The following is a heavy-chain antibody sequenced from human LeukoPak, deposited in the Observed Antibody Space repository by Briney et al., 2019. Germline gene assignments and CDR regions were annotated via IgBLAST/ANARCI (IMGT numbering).Heavy chain of an antibody. D-gene: IGHD3-10*01. V-gene: IGHV1-18*01. J-gene: IGHJ5*02. CDR2: ISAYNGYT. CDR1: GYTFTNFG. Sequence: GASVKVSCKASGYTFTNFGINWVRQAPGQGLEWMGWISAYNGYTNYAQKFQGRVTMTTDTSTNTAYMELRSLTSDDTAVYYCARGLRVRGVAPLNWFDPRGQGTLVTVSS. CDR3: ARGLRVRGVAPLNWFDP.